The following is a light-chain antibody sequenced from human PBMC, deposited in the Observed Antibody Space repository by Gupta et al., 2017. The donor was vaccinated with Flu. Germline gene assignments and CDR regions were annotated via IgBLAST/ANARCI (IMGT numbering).Light chain of an antibody. J-gene: IGKJ2*01. CDR2: WAS. Sequence: SLGERATINCKSSQSVLYSSNNKNCLAWYQQKPGQPPKLLIYWASTRESGVPDRFSGSGSGTDFTLTISSLQAEDVAVYYCQQDYGTPLTFGQGTKLEIK. V-gene: IGKV4-1*01. CDR3: QQDYGTPLT. CDR1: QSVLYSSNNKNC.